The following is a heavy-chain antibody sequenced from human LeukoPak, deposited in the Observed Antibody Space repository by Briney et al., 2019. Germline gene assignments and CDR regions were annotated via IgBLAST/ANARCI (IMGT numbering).Heavy chain of an antibody. V-gene: IGHV1-46*01. Sequence: GASAKVSCKASGYTFTSYYMHWVRQAPGQGLEWMGIINPSGGSTSYAQKFQGRVTMTRDTSTSTVYMELSSLRSEDTAVYYCAREEGIAAEDYWGQGTLVTVSS. CDR1: GYTFTSYY. J-gene: IGHJ4*02. CDR2: INPSGGST. CDR3: AREEGIAAEDY. D-gene: IGHD6-13*01.